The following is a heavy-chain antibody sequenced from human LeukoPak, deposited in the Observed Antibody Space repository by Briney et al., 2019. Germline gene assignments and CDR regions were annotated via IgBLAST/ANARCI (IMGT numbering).Heavy chain of an antibody. V-gene: IGHV3-21*01. CDR1: GFTFSSYS. J-gene: IGHJ6*02. CDR3: ARDSYYYDSSGYPYYYGMDV. CDR2: ISSSSSYI. D-gene: IGHD3-22*01. Sequence: GGSLRLSCAASGFTFSSYSMNWVRQAPGKGLEWVSSISSSSSYIYYADSVKGRFTISRDNAKNQLYLQMNSLRAEDTAVYYCARDSYYYDSSGYPYYYGMDVWGQGTTVTVSS.